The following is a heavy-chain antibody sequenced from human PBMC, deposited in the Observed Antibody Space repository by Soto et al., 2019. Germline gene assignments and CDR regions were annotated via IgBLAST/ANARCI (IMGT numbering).Heavy chain of an antibody. D-gene: IGHD6-19*01. Sequence: QVQLVESGGGVVQPGRSLRLSCAASGFTFSSYGMHWVRQAPVKGLEWVAVVSYDGSNKYYADSVKDRFTISRDNSKNTLYLQMTSLRAEDKAVYYCAKDLRVAGTFDVWGQGTMVTGSS. CDR3: AKDLRVAGTFDV. CDR2: VSYDGSNK. V-gene: IGHV3-30*18. CDR1: GFTFSSYG. J-gene: IGHJ3*01.